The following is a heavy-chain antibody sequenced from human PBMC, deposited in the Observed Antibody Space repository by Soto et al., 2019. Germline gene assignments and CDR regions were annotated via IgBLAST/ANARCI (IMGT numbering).Heavy chain of an antibody. V-gene: IGHV1-2*02. Sequence: QVQLVQSGTEVKRPGDSVKVSCKASGYTFTGYYVHWVRQAPGQGLGWMGWINPNSGDTYLAQRFQGRVTMNRDTSIGTAYMELRGLTSDDTAEYYCAKGGAIVAADTRVYLYNAMDVWGQGTTVTVSS. J-gene: IGHJ6*02. D-gene: IGHD1-26*01. CDR1: GYTFTGYY. CDR3: AKGGAIVAADTRVYLYNAMDV. CDR2: INPNSGDT.